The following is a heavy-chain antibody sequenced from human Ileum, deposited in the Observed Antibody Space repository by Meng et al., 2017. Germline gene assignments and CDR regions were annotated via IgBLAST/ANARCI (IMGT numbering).Heavy chain of an antibody. CDR1: GGSVSSSGYQ. CDR2: AST. CDR3: ARDHWGSLDY. V-gene: IGHV4-61*08. Sequence: QVQLQESGPGLVRPSETLPLICAVSGGSVSSSGYQWGWIRQPPGKGLEWIGYASTNYNPSLKSRVTISVDTSKNQFSLKLTSVTAADTAVYYCARDHWGSLDYWGQGVLVTVSS. J-gene: IGHJ4*02. D-gene: IGHD7-27*01.